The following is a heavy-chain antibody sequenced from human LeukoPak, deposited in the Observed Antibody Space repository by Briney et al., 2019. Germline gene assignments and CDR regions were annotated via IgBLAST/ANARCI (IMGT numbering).Heavy chain of an antibody. Sequence: GESLKISCKGSGYSFTSYWIGWVRQMPGKGLEWMGIIYAGDSDTKYSPSFQGQVTISADKSISTACLQLSSLKASDTAMYYCARRYGSGTYLFDYWGQGTLVTVSS. J-gene: IGHJ4*02. D-gene: IGHD3-10*01. CDR1: GYSFTSYW. CDR3: ARRYGSGTYLFDY. V-gene: IGHV5-51*01. CDR2: IYAGDSDT.